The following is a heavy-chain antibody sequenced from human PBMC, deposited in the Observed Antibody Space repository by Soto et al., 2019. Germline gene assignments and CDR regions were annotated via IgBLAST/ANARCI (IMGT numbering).Heavy chain of an antibody. J-gene: IGHJ6*02. D-gene: IGHD1-26*01. CDR1: GGSISSYY. Sequence: PSETLSLTCTVSGGSISSYYWSWIRQPPGKGLEWIGYIYYSGSTNYNPSLKSRVTISVDTSKNQFSLKLSSVTAADTAVYYCARAAGGSYFHYYYYYGMDVWGQGTTVTVSS. CDR2: IYYSGST. V-gene: IGHV4-59*01. CDR3: ARAAGGSYFHYYYYYGMDV.